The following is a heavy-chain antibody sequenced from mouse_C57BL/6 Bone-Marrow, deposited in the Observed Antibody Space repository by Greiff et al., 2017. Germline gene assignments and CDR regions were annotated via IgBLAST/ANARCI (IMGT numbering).Heavy chain of an antibody. D-gene: IGHD3-3*01. V-gene: IGHV14-1*01. Sequence: QLQQSGAELVRPGASVKLSCTASGFNIKDYYMHWVKQRPEQGLEWIGRIDPEDGDTEYAPKFQGKATMTADTSSNTAYLQLSSLTSEDTAVYYCTTIGDSSPYYAMDYWGQGTSVTVSS. J-gene: IGHJ4*01. CDR3: TTIGDSSPYYAMDY. CDR2: IDPEDGDT. CDR1: GFNIKDYY.